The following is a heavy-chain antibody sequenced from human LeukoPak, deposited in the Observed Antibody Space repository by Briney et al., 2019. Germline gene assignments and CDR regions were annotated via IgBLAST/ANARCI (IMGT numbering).Heavy chain of an antibody. CDR2: IYYSGST. D-gene: IGHD6-13*01. J-gene: IGHJ5*02. V-gene: IGHV4-61*08. Sequence: PSETLSLTCTVSGGSISSGGYYWSWIRQPPGKGLEWIGYIYYSGSTNYNPSLKSRVTISVDTSKNQFSLKLSSVTAADTAVYYCARDRPRGIAATDPLHDNWFDPWGQGTLVTVSS. CDR3: ARDRPRGIAATDPLHDNWFDP. CDR1: GGSISSGGYY.